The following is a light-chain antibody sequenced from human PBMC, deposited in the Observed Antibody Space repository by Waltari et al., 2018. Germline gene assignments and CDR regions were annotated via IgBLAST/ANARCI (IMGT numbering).Light chain of an antibody. V-gene: IGKV1-39*01. J-gene: IGKJ5*01. CDR3: QQAYNVPPIT. CDR1: QTINTH. Sequence: DIQMTQSPPSLSASIGDRVTITCRASQTINTHFNWYQQKEGKAPQLLIFGASSLRSGVPSRFSGTGSGTEFTLTISGLQPEDFATYYCQQAYNVPPITFGQGTRLDLK. CDR2: GAS.